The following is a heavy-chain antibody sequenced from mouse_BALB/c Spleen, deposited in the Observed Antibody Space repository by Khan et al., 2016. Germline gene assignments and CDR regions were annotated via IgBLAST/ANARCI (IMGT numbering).Heavy chain of an antibody. V-gene: IGHV9-2-1*01. D-gene: IGHD1-1*01. J-gene: IGHJ3*01. CDR3: ARGYYGSGTWFAY. Sequence: QIQLVQSGPELKKPGETVKISCKASGYTFTDYSMHWVKQAPGKGLKWMGWINTETGEPTYADDFKGRFAFSLETSASTAYLQINNLKNEDTATYFCARGYYGSGTWFAYWGQGTLATVSA. CDR2: INTETGEP. CDR1: GYTFTDYS.